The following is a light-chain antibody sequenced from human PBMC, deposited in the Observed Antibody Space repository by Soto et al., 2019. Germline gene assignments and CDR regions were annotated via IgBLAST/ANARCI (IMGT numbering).Light chain of an antibody. V-gene: IGLV2-14*01. J-gene: IGLJ2*01. CDR3: SSYTSSNNVL. Sequence: QSALTQPASVSGSPGQSITLACTGSSSDIGGYNSVSWYQQHPGKAPKLMIYAVSNRPSGVSNRFSGSKSGNTASLTISGLQAEDEADYYCSSYTSSNNVLFGGGTKVTVL. CDR1: SSDIGGYNS. CDR2: AVS.